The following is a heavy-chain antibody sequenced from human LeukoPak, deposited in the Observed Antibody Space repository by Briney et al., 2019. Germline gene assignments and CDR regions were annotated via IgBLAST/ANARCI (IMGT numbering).Heavy chain of an antibody. D-gene: IGHD4-17*01. CDR1: GGSISSNTYY. Sequence: SNTLSLTCTVSGGSISSNTYYWNWIRQPPGKGLEWIGSIFYSGSIYYNPSPKSRDTISEDTSNNQYSLKLSSVIAADTAVYYCARVVSQYGDYAWIVNWFDPWGQGTLVTVSS. CDR2: IFYSGSI. CDR3: ARVVSQYGDYAWIVNWFDP. J-gene: IGHJ5*02. V-gene: IGHV4-39*07.